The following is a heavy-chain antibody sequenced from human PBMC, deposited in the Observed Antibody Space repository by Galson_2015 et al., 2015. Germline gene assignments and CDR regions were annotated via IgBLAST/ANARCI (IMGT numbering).Heavy chain of an antibody. CDR2: ISSSSSTI. Sequence: SLRLSCAASGFTFSTYSMNWVRQAPGKGLEWISYISSSSSTIYYADSVKGRFTISRDNAKNSLYLQLNSLRDEDTALYYCAKGGGIAVAGTGWFDPWGQGTLVTVSS. V-gene: IGHV3-48*02. CDR3: AKGGGIAVAGTGWFDP. J-gene: IGHJ5*02. CDR1: GFTFSTYS. D-gene: IGHD6-19*01.